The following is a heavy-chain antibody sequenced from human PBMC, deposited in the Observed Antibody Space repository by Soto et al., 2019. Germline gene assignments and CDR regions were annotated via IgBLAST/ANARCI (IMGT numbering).Heavy chain of an antibody. CDR3: ARAHSTGWHYFDY. J-gene: IGHJ4*02. V-gene: IGHV4-39*01. Sequence: SETLSLTCTVSGGSIGSSSYYWGWIRQPPGKGLEWIGSIYDRGSTYSNPSLKSRLTTSLDTSKNQFSLKLTSVTAADTAVYYCARAHSTGWHYFDYWGPGTLVTVSS. CDR2: IYDRGST. CDR1: GGSIGSSSYY. D-gene: IGHD6-19*01.